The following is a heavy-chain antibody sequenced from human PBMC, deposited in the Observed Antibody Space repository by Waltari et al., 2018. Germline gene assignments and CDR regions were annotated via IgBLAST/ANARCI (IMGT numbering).Heavy chain of an antibody. J-gene: IGHJ6*02. V-gene: IGHV1-69*01. CDR1: GGTFRSYA. D-gene: IGHD6-6*01. CDR2: IIPIFGTA. CDR3: ARWRQLAPNYYYYYGMDV. Sequence: QVQLVQSGAEVKKPGSSVKVSCKASGGTFRSYAISWVRQAPGPGLEWMGGIIPIFGTANYAQKFQGRVTITADESTSTAYMELSSLRSEDTAVYYCARWRQLAPNYYYYYGMDVWGQGTTVTVSS.